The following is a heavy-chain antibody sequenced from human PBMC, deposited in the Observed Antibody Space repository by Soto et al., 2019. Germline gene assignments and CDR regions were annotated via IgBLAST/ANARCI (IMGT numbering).Heavy chain of an antibody. D-gene: IGHD6-6*01. CDR3: ALSIAAPPRGYYYYYGMDV. Sequence: QVQLQESGPGLVKPSETLSLTCTVSGGSISSYYWSWIRQPPGKGLEWIGYIYYSGSTNYNPSLKNRLTMSVATARNQFSLKLSSVTAADTAVYYCALSIAAPPRGYYYYYGMDVWGQGTTVTVSS. V-gene: IGHV4-59*01. J-gene: IGHJ6*02. CDR2: IYYSGST. CDR1: GGSISSYY.